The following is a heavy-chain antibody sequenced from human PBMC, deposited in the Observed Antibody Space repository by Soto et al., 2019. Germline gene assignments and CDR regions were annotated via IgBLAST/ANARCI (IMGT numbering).Heavy chain of an antibody. CDR3: ASVVVPAAMRYYYYFMDV. Sequence: GGSLRLSCAASGFTFSSYWMHWVRQAPGKGLVWVSRINSDGSSTSYADSVKGRFTISRDNAKNTLYLQMNSLRAEDTAVYYCASVVVPAAMRYYYYFMDVWGQGTTVTVSS. J-gene: IGHJ6*03. D-gene: IGHD2-2*01. CDR1: GFTFSSYW. CDR2: INSDGSST. V-gene: IGHV3-74*01.